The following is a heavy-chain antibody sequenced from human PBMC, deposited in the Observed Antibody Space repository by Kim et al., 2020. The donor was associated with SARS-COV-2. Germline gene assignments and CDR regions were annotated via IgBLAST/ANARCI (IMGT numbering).Heavy chain of an antibody. CDR2: NK. Sequence: NKYFADSVKGRFTISRNNSKNTLYLQMNSLRAEDTAVYYCAGALGSYPKGWGQGTLVTVSS. CDR3: AGALGSYPKG. V-gene: IGHV3-30*03. J-gene: IGHJ4*02. D-gene: IGHD1-26*01.